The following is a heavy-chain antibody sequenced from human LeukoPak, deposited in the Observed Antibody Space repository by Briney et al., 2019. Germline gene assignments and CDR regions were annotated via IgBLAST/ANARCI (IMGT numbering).Heavy chain of an antibody. D-gene: IGHD3-16*02. Sequence: PGGSLRLSCAASGFTVSSNYMSWVRQAPGKGLEWVAVISGSGEYTFYADSMKGRFTISRDNSKNTLYLQMNSLRAEDTAVYYCAKDRSEWELSTFDYWGQGTLVTVSS. V-gene: IGHV3-23*01. CDR1: GFTVSSNY. CDR2: ISGSGEYT. J-gene: IGHJ4*02. CDR3: AKDRSEWELSTFDY.